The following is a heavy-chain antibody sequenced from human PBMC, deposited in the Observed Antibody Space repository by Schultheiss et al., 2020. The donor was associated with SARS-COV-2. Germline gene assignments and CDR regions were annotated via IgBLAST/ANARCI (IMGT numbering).Heavy chain of an antibody. J-gene: IGHJ4*02. CDR1: GFTFSSYA. CDR2: ISGSGGGT. Sequence: GGSLRLSCAASGFTFSSYAMSWVRQAPGKGLEWVSAISGSGGGTFYADSVKGRFTISRDNSKNTLYLQMNSLRAEDTAVYYCAKRGPRDSSGNEGFDYWGQGTLVTVSS. V-gene: IGHV3-23*01. D-gene: IGHD3-22*01. CDR3: AKRGPRDSSGNEGFDY.